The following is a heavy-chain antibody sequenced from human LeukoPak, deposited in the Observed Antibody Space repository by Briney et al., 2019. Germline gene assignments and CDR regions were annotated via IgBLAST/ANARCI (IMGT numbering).Heavy chain of an antibody. CDR2: IWYDGSNK. V-gene: IGHV3-33*01. Sequence: PGGSLRLSCAASGLTFSSYGMHWVRQAPGKGLEWVAVIWYDGSNKYYADSVKGRFTISRDNSKNTLYLQMNSLRAEDTAVYYCARGSYGDYLEDAFDIWGQGTMVTVSS. CDR1: GLTFSSYG. D-gene: IGHD4-17*01. CDR3: ARGSYGDYLEDAFDI. J-gene: IGHJ3*02.